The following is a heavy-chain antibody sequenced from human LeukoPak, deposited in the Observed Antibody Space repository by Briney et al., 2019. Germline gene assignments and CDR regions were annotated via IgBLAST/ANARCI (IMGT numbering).Heavy chain of an antibody. V-gene: IGHV4-59*01. J-gene: IGHJ4*02. CDR2: SYYSGST. Sequence: SETLSLTCTVSGVSISSYYWSWIRQPPGKGLEWIGYSYYSGSTNYNPSLKSRVTISVDTSKNQFSLKLSSVTAADTAVYYCARGLGGSYSNYFDYWGQGTLVTVSS. CDR1: GVSISSYY. D-gene: IGHD1-26*01. CDR3: ARGLGGSYSNYFDY.